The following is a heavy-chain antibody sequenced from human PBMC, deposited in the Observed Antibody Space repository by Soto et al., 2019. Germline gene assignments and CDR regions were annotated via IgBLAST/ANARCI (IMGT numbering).Heavy chain of an antibody. CDR1: GYTFTSYD. D-gene: IGHD6-13*01. CDR2: MNPNSGNT. V-gene: IGHV1-8*01. J-gene: IGHJ6*02. Sequence: QVQLVQSGAEVKKPGASVEVSCKASGYTFTSYDINWVRQATGQGLEWMGWMNPNSGNTGYAQKFQGRVTMTRNTSISTAYMELSSLRSEDTAVYYCARSGYSSSWYYYYYYGMDVWGQGTTVTVSS. CDR3: ARSGYSSSWYYYYYYGMDV.